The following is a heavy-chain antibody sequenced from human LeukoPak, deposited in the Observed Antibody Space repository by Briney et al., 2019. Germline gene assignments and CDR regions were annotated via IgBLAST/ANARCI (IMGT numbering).Heavy chain of an antibody. CDR2: IYYSGST. D-gene: IGHD1-26*01. CDR1: GGSISSSSYY. Sequence: SETLSLTCTVSGGSISSSSYYWGWIRQPPGKGLDWIGSIYYSGSTYYNPSLKSRVTISVDTSKNQFSLKLSSVTAADTAVYYCARGFSGGSYYYFDYWGQGTLVTVSS. J-gene: IGHJ4*02. V-gene: IGHV4-39*07. CDR3: ARGFSGGSYYYFDY.